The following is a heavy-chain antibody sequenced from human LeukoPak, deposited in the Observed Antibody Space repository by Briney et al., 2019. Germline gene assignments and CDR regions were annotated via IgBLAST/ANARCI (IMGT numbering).Heavy chain of an antibody. CDR2: MNPNSGNT. J-gene: IGHJ6*02. V-gene: IGHV1-8*01. CDR3: ARVYDFWSGYYKVPLYYYGMDV. CDR1: GYTFTSYD. Sequence: GASVKVSCKASGYTFTSYDINWVRQATGQGLEWMGWMNPNSGNTGYAQKFQGRVTMTRNTSISTAYMGLSSLRSEDTAVYYCARVYDFWSGYYKVPLYYYGMDVWGQGTTVTVSS. D-gene: IGHD3-3*01.